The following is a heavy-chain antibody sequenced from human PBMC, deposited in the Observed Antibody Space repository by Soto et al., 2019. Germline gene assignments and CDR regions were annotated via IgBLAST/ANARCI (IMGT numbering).Heavy chain of an antibody. V-gene: IGHV3-53*04. J-gene: IGHJ4*03. CDR3: RREGTYYYPPRRGL. D-gene: IGHD3-22*01. CDR2: LHSGGDT. Sequence: EVQLVESGGGLVQPGGSLRLSCVASGIPVSSNYMTWVRQAPGKGLEWVSVLHSGGDTYYANSVKGRFTISRHDSTNTGFNQRNSLTARERAVFFLRREGTYYYPPRRGLGGQGPPVPV. CDR1: GIPVSSNY.